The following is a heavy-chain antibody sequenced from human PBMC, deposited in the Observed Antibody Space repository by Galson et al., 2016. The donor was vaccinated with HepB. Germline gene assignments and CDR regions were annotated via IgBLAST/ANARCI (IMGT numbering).Heavy chain of an antibody. CDR1: GFTFSDYS. CDR3: AKEGHGTGGTWGADFDH. D-gene: IGHD2-8*02. Sequence: SLRLSCAASGFTFSDYSMHWLRRTPGRGLEWLAVISHDGDNQKYADSVKGRFIISRDNSRNTMSLEMNGLTIDETAVYYFAKEGHGTGGTWGADFDHWGQGTLVTVSS. V-gene: IGHV3-30-3*01. J-gene: IGHJ4*02. CDR2: ISHDGDNQ.